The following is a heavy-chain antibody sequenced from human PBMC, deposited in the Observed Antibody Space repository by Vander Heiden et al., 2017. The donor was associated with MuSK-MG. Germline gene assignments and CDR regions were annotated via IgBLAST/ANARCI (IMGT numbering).Heavy chain of an antibody. V-gene: IGHV3-7*01. CDR3: ARWSYCSGGSCYYYYYYMDV. J-gene: IGHJ6*03. CDR1: GCTFSSYC. D-gene: IGHD2-15*01. Sequence: EVQLVESGGGLVQPGGSLRLSCAASGCTFSSYCMSWVRQAAGEGLEWVANIKQDGSEKYYVDSVKGRFTISRDNAKNSLYLQMNSLRAEDTAVYYCARWSYCSGGSCYYYYYYMDVWGKGTTVTVSS. CDR2: IKQDGSEK.